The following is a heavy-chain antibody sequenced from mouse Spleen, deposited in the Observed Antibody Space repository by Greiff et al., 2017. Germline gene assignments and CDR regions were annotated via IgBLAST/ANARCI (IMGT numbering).Heavy chain of an antibody. J-gene: IGHJ2*01. Sequence: VKLMESGPELVKPGASVKISCKASGYSFTSYYIHWVKQRPGQGLEWIGWIFPGSGNTKYNEKFKGKATLTADTSSSTAYMQLSSLTSEDSAVYFCARWNSYYFDYWGQGTTLTVSS. V-gene: IGHV1-66*01. CDR3: ARWNSYYFDY. CDR1: GYSFTSYY. CDR2: IFPGSGNT.